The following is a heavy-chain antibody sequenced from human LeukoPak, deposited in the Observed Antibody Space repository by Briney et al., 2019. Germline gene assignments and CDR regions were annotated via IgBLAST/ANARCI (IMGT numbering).Heavy chain of an antibody. CDR1: GYTFTSYD. CDR3: ARVGPIVVVVAALND. Sequence: ASVKVSCKASGYTFTSYDISWVRQATGQGLEWMGWMNPNSGNTGYAQKFQGRVTMTRNTSLSTAYMELSSLRSEDTAVYYCARVGPIVVVVAALNDWGQGTLVTVSS. D-gene: IGHD2-15*01. J-gene: IGHJ4*02. CDR2: MNPNSGNT. V-gene: IGHV1-8*01.